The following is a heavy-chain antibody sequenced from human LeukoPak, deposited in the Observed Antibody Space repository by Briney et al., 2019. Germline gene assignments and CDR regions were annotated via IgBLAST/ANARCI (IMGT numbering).Heavy chain of an antibody. CDR3: ATGQKPLWLCVDY. Sequence: SETLSLTCTVSGGSISSSSYYWGWIRQPPGKGLEWIGSIYYSGSTYYNPSLKSRVTISVDTSKNQFSLKLSSVTAADTAVYYCATGQKPLWLCVDYWGQGTLVTVSS. D-gene: IGHD6-19*01. CDR2: IYYSGST. J-gene: IGHJ4*02. V-gene: IGHV4-39*07. CDR1: GGSISSSSYY.